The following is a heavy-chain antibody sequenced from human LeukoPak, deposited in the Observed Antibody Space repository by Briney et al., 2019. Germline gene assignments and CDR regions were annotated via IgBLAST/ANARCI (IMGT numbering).Heavy chain of an antibody. Sequence: GGSLRLSCAASGLTFSSYSMNWVRQAPGKGLEWVSCIRSSSSYIYYADSVKGRFTISRDNAKNSLYLQMNSLRAEDTAVYYCARDLSWNDQGNAYYFDYWGQGTLVTVSS. V-gene: IGHV3-21*01. J-gene: IGHJ4*02. D-gene: IGHD1-1*01. CDR3: ARDLSWNDQGNAYYFDY. CDR2: IRSSSSYI. CDR1: GLTFSSYS.